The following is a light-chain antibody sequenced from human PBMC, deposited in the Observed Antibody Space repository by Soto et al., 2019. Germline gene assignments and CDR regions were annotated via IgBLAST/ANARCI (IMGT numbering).Light chain of an antibody. CDR3: GAWDNRLNTFV. V-gene: IGLV1-51*01. CDR2: DND. J-gene: IGLJ1*01. CDR1: NSNIGNTF. Sequence: QSVLTQPPSVSAAPGQTVTVSCSGSNSNIGNTFVSWYQKLPGAAPKLLISDNDKRPSGIPDRFSGSKSGTSATLGITGLQTGDEADYYCGAWDNRLNTFVFGSGTKLTVL.